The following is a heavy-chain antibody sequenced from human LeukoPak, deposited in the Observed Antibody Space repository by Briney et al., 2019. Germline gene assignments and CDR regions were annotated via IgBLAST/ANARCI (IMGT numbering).Heavy chain of an antibody. CDR2: INSDGSGT. D-gene: IGHD3-3*01. J-gene: IGHJ4*02. V-gene: IGHV3-74*01. CDR1: GYTFSSYW. CDR3: ARDHGVGYFDY. Sequence: GGSLRLSCAASGYTFSSYWMHWVRQAPGKGLVWVSRINSDGSGTSYADSVKGRFTISRDNAKNTLYLQMNSLRAEDTAVYYCARDHGVGYFDYWGQGTLVTVSS.